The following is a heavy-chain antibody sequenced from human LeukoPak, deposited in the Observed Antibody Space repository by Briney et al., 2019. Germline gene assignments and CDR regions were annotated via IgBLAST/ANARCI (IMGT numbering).Heavy chain of an antibody. Sequence: GGSLRLSCAASGFTFSNYGMSWVRQAPGQGLGWGSTISDSVGIAYYADSVKGGFTISRDNSRSTLYLKMNSPRAEDTAEYYCAKDGGVNWGNWFDSWGQGTLVTVSS. D-gene: IGHD3-16*01. V-gene: IGHV3-23*01. CDR2: ISDSVGIA. CDR1: GFTFSNYG. J-gene: IGHJ5*01. CDR3: AKDGGVNWGNWFDS.